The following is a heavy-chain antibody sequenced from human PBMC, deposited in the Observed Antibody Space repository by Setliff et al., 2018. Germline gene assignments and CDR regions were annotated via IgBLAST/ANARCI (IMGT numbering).Heavy chain of an antibody. J-gene: IGHJ1*01. D-gene: IGHD2-21*02. V-gene: IGHV4-59*01. Sequence: SETLSLTCTVSGDSISTYYWCWFRQPPGEGLEWVGYIYYSGSANYNPALKSRVTISVDTSKNQFSLKQSSVTAADTAVYYCARVYGGYFQWGHGTLVTVSS. CDR3: ARVYGGYFQ. CDR1: GDSISTYY. CDR2: IYYSGSA.